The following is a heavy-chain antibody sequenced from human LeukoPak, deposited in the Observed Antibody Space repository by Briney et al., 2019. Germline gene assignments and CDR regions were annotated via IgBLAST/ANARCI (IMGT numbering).Heavy chain of an antibody. Sequence: GGSLRLSCAASGFTFSSYAMSWVRQAPGKGLEWVSAISGSGGSTYYADSVKGRFTISRDNSKNTLYLQMNSLRAEDTAVYYCAKGFIVVVPAAIFGAPYWGQGTLVTVSS. D-gene: IGHD2-2*01. J-gene: IGHJ4*02. CDR3: AKGFIVVVPAAIFGAPY. CDR2: ISGSGGST. V-gene: IGHV3-23*01. CDR1: GFTFSSYA.